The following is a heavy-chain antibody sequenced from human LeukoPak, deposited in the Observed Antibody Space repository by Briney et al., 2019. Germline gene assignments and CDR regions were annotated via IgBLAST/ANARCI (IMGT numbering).Heavy chain of an antibody. CDR1: GVTLTSAW. CDR3: LTGDYDFWSGFYSPNHYFDY. CDR2: IKGKTAAGVP. J-gene: IGHJ4*02. V-gene: IGHV3-15*01. Sequence: GGSLRLSCAVSGVTLTSAWMSWVRQAPGKGLEWVGRIKGKTAAGVPDYVASVKGRFTISRDDSKNTLFLQMNSLKTEDTAVYYCLTGDYDFWSGFYSPNHYFDYWGQGTLVTVSS. D-gene: IGHD3-3*01.